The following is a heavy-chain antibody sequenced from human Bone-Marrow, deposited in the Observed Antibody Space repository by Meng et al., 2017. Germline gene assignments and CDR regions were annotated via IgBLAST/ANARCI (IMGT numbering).Heavy chain of an antibody. CDR1: GGTFSSYT. V-gene: IGHV1-69*02. CDR3: ERVSGPYGSGSYLFDY. CDR2: IIPILGIA. D-gene: IGHD3-10*01. Sequence: SVKVSCKASGGTFSSYTISWVRQAPGQGLEWMGRIIPILGIANYAQKFQGRVTITADKSTSTAYMELSSLRSEDTAVYYCERVSGPYGSGSYLFDYWGQGTLVTVSS. J-gene: IGHJ4*02.